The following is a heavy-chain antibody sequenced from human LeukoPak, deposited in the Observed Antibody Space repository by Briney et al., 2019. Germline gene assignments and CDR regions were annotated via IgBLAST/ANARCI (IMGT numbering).Heavy chain of an antibody. CDR1: GYTFTGYY. J-gene: IGHJ6*03. CDR3: ARDLYPGYYYYYMDV. V-gene: IGHV1-2*06. D-gene: IGHD3-16*02. CDR2: INPNSGGT. Sequence: GASVKVSCKASGYTFTGYYMHWVRQAPGQGLEWMGRINPNSGGTNYAQKFQGRVTMTRGTSISTAYMELSRLRSGDTAVYYCARDLYPGYYYYYMDVWGKGTTVTVSS.